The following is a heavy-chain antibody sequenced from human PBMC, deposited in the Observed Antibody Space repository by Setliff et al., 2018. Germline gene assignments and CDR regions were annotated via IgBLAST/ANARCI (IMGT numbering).Heavy chain of an antibody. CDR1: GFRFTNFG. CDR3: AKVDQFDLEGLDY. V-gene: IGHV1-18*01. J-gene: IGHJ4*02. D-gene: IGHD3-9*01. CDR2: ISPYSGNT. Sequence: GASVKVSCKTSGFRFTNFGFSWVRQAPGQGLEWLGSISPYSGNTNYPQWLQDRVTMTIDTSATTVYMELKSLRSDDTAVYYCAKVDQFDLEGLDYWGQGALVTVSS.